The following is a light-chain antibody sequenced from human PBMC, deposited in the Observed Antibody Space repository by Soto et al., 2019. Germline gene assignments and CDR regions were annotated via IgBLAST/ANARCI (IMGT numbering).Light chain of an antibody. CDR1: SSDIGSYNY. CDR3: SSYAGSNNYV. Sequence: QLVLTQPPSASGSPGQSVTISCTGTSSDIGSYNYVSWYQQHPGKAPKLMIYEVSKRPSGVPDRFSGSKSGNTASLTVSGLQAEDEADYYCSSYAGSNNYVFGSGTKVTVL. V-gene: IGLV2-8*01. J-gene: IGLJ1*01. CDR2: EVS.